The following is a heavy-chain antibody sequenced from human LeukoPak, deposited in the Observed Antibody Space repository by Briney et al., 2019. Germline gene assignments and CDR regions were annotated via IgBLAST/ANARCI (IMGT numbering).Heavy chain of an antibody. CDR2: IYYSGST. CDR1: GGSISSGGYY. J-gene: IGHJ4*02. CDR3: ARGVFYYDTSGRGYYFDY. D-gene: IGHD3-22*01. Sequence: NPSQTLSLTCTVSGGSISSGGYYWSWIRQHPGKGLEWIVYIYYSGSTYYNPSLKSRVTISVDTSKNQFSLKLSSVTAADTAVYYCARGVFYYDTSGRGYYFDYWGQGTLVTVSS. V-gene: IGHV4-31*03.